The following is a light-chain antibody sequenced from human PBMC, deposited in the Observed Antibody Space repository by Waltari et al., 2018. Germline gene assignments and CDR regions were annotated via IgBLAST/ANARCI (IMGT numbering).Light chain of an antibody. CDR3: CSDAGSGTYV. J-gene: IGLJ1*01. Sequence: QSALTQPASVSGSPGQSITISCTGTSSAIGKYNSVSWYQHLPGKVPKVMISEVTKRPSGVSNRFSGSKSGNTASLTISGLQADDEAEYYCCSDAGSGTYVFGTGTKLTV. V-gene: IGLV2-23*02. CDR1: SSAIGKYNS. CDR2: EVT.